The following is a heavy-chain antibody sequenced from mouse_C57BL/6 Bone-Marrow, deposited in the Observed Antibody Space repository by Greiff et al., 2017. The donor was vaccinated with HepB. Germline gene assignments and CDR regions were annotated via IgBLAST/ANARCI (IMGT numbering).Heavy chain of an antibody. J-gene: IGHJ2*01. D-gene: IGHD1-1*01. CDR2: IWRGGST. Sequence: QVQLQQSGPGLVQPSQSLSITCTVSGFSLTSYGVHWVRQSPGKGLEWLGVIWRGGSTDYNAAFMSRLSITKDNSKSQVFFKMNSLQADDTAIYYCAKNRSYGSSGYYFDYWGQGTTLTVSS. V-gene: IGHV2-5*01. CDR1: GFSLTSYG. CDR3: AKNRSYGSSGYYFDY.